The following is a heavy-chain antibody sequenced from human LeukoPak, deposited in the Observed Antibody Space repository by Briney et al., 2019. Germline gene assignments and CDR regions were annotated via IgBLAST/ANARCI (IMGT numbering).Heavy chain of an antibody. CDR2: ITDDGGAT. CDR3: TRVLGDYYYYYCMDL. V-gene: IGHV3-43*02. D-gene: IGHD2-21*02. J-gene: IGHJ6*02. Sequence: GGSLRLSCAASGFTFVDNFRLWIRQPPGKGLEWISLITDDGGATYYADSVMGRFTISRDNSKKSLYLQMNRLRTEDTAFYYCTRVLGDYYYYYCMDLWGPGTTVTASS. CDR1: GFTFVDNF.